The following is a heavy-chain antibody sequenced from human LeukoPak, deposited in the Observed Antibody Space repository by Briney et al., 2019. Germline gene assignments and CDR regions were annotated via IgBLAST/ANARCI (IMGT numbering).Heavy chain of an antibody. CDR3: ARSRGSLYYGSSGYHQASFDY. CDR2: FDPEDGET. CDR1: GYTLTELS. J-gene: IGHJ4*02. V-gene: IGHV1-24*01. D-gene: IGHD3-22*01. Sequence: ASVKVSCKVSGYTLTELSMHWVRQAPGKGLEWMGGFDPEDGETIYAQKFQGRVTMTRDTSTSTVYMELSSLRSEDTAVYYCARSRGSLYYGSSGYHQASFDYWGQGTLVTVSS.